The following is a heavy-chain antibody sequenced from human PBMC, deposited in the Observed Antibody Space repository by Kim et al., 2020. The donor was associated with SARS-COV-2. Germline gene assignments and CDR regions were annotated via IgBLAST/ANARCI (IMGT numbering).Heavy chain of an antibody. D-gene: IGHD3-10*01. CDR3: ARGDVSMDRGGDGMAI. CDR2: ISRGGYTT. V-gene: IGHV3-11*01. Sequence: GGSLRLSCAASGFIVSDQHMNWMRQAPGKGLEWVSSISRGGYTTTYADSVKGRFTISSDSADNSLVLQLNNLRAEDSAVYYCARGDVSMDRGGDGMAIWG. J-gene: IGHJ6*01. CDR1: GFIVSDQH.